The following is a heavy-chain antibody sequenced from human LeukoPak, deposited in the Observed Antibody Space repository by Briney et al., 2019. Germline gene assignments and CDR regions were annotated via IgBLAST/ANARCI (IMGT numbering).Heavy chain of an antibody. D-gene: IGHD3-3*01. CDR3: ARHSRDFWSGYHFDY. Sequence: SETLSLTCTISGGSISSYYWGWIRQPPGKGLEWIGYIYYSGSTNYNPSLKSRVTISVDTSKNQFSLKLSSVTAADTAVYYCARHSRDFWSGYHFDYWGQGTLVTVSS. CDR2: IYYSGST. CDR1: GGSISSYY. V-gene: IGHV4-59*08. J-gene: IGHJ4*02.